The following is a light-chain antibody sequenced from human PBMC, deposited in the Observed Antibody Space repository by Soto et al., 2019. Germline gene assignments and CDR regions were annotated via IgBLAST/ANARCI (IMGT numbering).Light chain of an antibody. V-gene: IGKV1-39*01. J-gene: IGKJ1*01. CDR2: AAS. CDR3: HQYSSYSWT. CDR1: QSISSY. Sequence: DIQMTQSPSSLSASVGDRVTITCRASQSISSYLNWYQQKPGKAPKLLIYAASSLQSGVPSRFSGSGSGTDFTLTISSLQPDDFATYYCHQYSSYSWTFGQGTKVDIK.